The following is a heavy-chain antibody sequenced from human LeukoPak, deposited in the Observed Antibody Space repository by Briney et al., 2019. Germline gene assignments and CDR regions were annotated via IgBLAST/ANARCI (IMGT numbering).Heavy chain of an antibody. J-gene: IGHJ4*02. CDR3: ARAPTTGTTSYFDY. CDR1: GGSVNSVSHY. D-gene: IGHD1-1*01. Sequence: SETLSPTCNVSGGSVNSVSHYWSWIRQPPGKGLEWIGYVFYGGNTNYNPSLKSRVTISVDTSKNHFSLQLRSVTAADTAVYYCARAPTTGTTSYFDYWGQGTLVTVS. V-gene: IGHV4-61*03. CDR2: VFYGGNT.